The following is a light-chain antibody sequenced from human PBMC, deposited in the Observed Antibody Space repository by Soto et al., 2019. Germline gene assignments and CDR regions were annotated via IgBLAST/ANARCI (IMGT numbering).Light chain of an antibody. Sequence: EIVLTQSPATLSLSPGERATLSCRASQSVSSYLAWYQQKPGQAPRLLIYDSSNSATGIPARFSGSGSGTDFTLTISSIEPEDFAVYYCQQRSNRPRCTCSPGTKVDIK. CDR1: QSVSSY. J-gene: IGKJ3*01. V-gene: IGKV3-11*01. CDR3: QQRSNRPRCT. CDR2: DSS.